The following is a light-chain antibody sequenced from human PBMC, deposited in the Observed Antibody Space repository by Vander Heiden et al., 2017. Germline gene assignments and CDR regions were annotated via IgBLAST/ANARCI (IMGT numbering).Light chain of an antibody. CDR3: QRYNDWPPRWT. CDR2: GAS. J-gene: IGKJ1*01. CDR1: QSVGRN. V-gene: IGKV3-15*01. Sequence: EIVMTQSPATLSVSPGERATLSCRASQSVGRNLAWYHQKPGQAPKLLIYGASTRATGVPARFSGSGSGTEFTLTISGLQSEDFAVYYCQRYNDWPPRWTFGQGTRVDI.